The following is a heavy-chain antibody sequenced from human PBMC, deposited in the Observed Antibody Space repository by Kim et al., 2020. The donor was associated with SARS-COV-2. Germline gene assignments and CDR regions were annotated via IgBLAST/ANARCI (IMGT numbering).Heavy chain of an antibody. Sequence: GGSLRLSCAASGFTFSSYTMTWVRQAPGKGLEWVSSIGGNAISTYYADSVKGRFTISRDNSKNTLYLQMSSLRAEDMAVYYCAKHIAARLYYFDYWGQGTLVTVSS. CDR2: IGGNAIST. CDR3: AKHIAARLYYFDY. CDR1: GFTFSSYT. D-gene: IGHD6-6*01. V-gene: IGHV3-23*01. J-gene: IGHJ4*02.